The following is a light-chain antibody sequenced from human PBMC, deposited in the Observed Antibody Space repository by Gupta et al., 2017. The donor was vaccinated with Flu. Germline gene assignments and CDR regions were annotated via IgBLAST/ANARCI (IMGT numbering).Light chain of an antibody. CDR2: EVS. Sequence: QSALTQPASVSGSPGQSITISRTGTSSDVGGYNYVSWYQQHPGKAPKLMIYEVSNRPSGVSNRFSGSKSGNTASLTISGLQAEDEVDYYCSSYTSSSTLGVFGGGTKLTVL. J-gene: IGLJ2*01. CDR3: SSYTSSSTLGV. V-gene: IGLV2-14*01. CDR1: SSDVGGYNY.